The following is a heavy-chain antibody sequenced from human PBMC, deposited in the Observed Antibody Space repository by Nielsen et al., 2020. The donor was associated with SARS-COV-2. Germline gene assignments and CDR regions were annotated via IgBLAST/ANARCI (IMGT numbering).Heavy chain of an antibody. Sequence: GGSLRLSCAASGFTFDDYAMHWVRQAPGKGLEWVSGISWNSGSIGYADSVKGRFTISRDNAKNSLYLQMNSLRAEDTALYYCAKDGGYSYGFVWFDPWGQGTLVTVSS. CDR2: ISWNSGSI. CDR3: AKDGGYSYGFVWFDP. J-gene: IGHJ5*02. CDR1: GFTFDDYA. D-gene: IGHD5-18*01. V-gene: IGHV3-9*01.